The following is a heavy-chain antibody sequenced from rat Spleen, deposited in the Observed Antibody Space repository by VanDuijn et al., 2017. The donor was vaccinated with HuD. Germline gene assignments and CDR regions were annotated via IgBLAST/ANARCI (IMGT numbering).Heavy chain of an antibody. Sequence: EVQLVESGGGLVQPGRSLKLSCAASGFTFSDFYMAWVRQAPTKGLEWVATIIYDGSSTYYRDSVKGRFTISRDNAKSTLSLQMDSLRSEDTATYYCARRHYGYTDYFDYWGQGVMVTVSS. D-gene: IGHD1-4*01. J-gene: IGHJ2*01. V-gene: IGHV5-7*01. CDR1: GFTFSDFY. CDR3: ARRHYGYTDYFDY. CDR2: IIYDGSST.